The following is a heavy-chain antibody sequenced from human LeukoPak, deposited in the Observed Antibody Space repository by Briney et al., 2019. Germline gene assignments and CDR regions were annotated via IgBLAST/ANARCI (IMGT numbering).Heavy chain of an antibody. CDR3: ARDLGSWPHVTLDI. J-gene: IGHJ3*02. CDR2: IYTSGNT. V-gene: IGHV4-61*02. CDR1: GGSISSGSYY. D-gene: IGHD3-16*01. Sequence: SETLSLTCTVSGGSISSGSYYWSWIRQPAGKGLEWLGRIYTSGNTNYNPSLKSRVSISVDTSKNQFSLKLTSVTAADTAIYYCARDLGSWPHVTLDIWGHGTLVTVSS.